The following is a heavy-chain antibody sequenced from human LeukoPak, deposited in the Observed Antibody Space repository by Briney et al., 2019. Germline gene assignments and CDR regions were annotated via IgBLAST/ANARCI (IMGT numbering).Heavy chain of an antibody. Sequence: SETLSLTCTVSGGSISSYYWSWIRQPAGKGLEWIGRIYTSGSTNYNPSLKSRVTMSVDTSKNQFSLKLSSVTAADTAVYYCASVHHYRSSTSCYGDAFDIWGQGTMVTVSS. CDR2: IYTSGST. V-gene: IGHV4-4*07. D-gene: IGHD2-2*01. CDR3: ASVHHYRSSTSCYGDAFDI. J-gene: IGHJ3*02. CDR1: GGSISSYY.